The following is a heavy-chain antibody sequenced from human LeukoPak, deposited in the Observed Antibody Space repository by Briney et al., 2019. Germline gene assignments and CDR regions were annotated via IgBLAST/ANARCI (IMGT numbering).Heavy chain of an antibody. V-gene: IGHV1-18*01. CDR2: ISAYNGNT. D-gene: IGHD3-22*01. CDR3: AREAGYYDSSGYPDY. Sequence: GASVKVSCKASGYTFTSYGISWVRQAPGQGLEWMGWISAYNGNTNYAQKLQGRVTMTTDTSTSTAYMELRSLRSDDTAVYYCAREAGYYDSSGYPDYWGQGTLVTVSS. CDR1: GYTFTSYG. J-gene: IGHJ4*02.